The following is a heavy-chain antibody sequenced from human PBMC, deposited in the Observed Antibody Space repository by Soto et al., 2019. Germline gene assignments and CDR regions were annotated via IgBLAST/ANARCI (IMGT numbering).Heavy chain of an antibody. CDR3: ARADDSYSVDY. D-gene: IGHD1-1*01. J-gene: IGHJ4*02. Sequence: QVTLKESGPVLVKPTETLTLTCTVSGFSLINAGLGVSWIRQPPGKTLEWLAHIFSNDVKYYSTSLKSRLTISRDTSKSPVVLTMTNKDPVDTATYYFARADDSYSVDYWGQGTLVTVSS. V-gene: IGHV2-26*01. CDR1: GFSLINAGLG. CDR2: IFSNDVK.